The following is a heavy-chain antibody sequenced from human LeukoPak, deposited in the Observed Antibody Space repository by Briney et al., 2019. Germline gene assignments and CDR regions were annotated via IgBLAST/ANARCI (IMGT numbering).Heavy chain of an antibody. CDR1: GFTFSGYA. V-gene: IGHV3-30-3*01. CDR2: ISSDGSNK. D-gene: IGHD3-22*01. J-gene: IGHJ4*02. Sequence: GGSLRLSCAASGFTFSGYAMHWVRQAPGMGLEWVAVISSDGSNKNYADSVKGRFTISRDNSKNTLYLQMNSLRAEDTAVYYCARGETYYYDTSAYGDFDYWGQGTLVTVSS. CDR3: ARGETYYYDTSAYGDFDY.